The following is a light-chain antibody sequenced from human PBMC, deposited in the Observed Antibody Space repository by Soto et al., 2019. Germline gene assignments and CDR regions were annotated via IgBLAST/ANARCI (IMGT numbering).Light chain of an antibody. CDR3: QQYNNLPLT. J-gene: IGKJ4*01. CDR2: DAS. V-gene: IGKV1-33*01. Sequence: DIQMTQSPSSLSASVGDRVTITCQASQDISNSLNWYQQRPGKAPNLLIYDASNLETGVPSRFSGSGSVTHFTLTISSLQPEDIATYHCQQYNNLPLTFGGGTKVEIK. CDR1: QDISNS.